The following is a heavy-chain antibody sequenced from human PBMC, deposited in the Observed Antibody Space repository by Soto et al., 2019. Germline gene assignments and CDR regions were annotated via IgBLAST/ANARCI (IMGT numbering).Heavy chain of an antibody. J-gene: IGHJ5*02. CDR1: GGSFHGYY. Sequence: QVQLQQWGAGVLTPSETLSLTCAVYGGSFHGYYWSWIRQPPEEGLEWIGEINHSGSANYNPTFKSRVFISVDMSKNQMSLQLTSVSAADTAVYYCAKGPQTGYYDSGTFYSSVPWGQGTLVTVSS. V-gene: IGHV4-34*01. D-gene: IGHD3-10*01. CDR3: AKGPQTGYYDSGTFYSSVP. CDR2: INHSGSA.